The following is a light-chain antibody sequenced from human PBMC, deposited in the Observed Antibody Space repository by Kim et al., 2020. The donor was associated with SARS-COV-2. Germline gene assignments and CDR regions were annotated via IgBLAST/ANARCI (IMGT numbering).Light chain of an antibody. J-gene: IGKJ1*01. CDR2: DAS. Sequence: LSPGESATLSCRASQSLNTYLAWYQQKPGQAPRLLIYDASNRATGIPARFSGSGSGTDFTLTISSLEPEDFAVYYCQQRTNWPPWTFGQGTKLEI. CDR1: QSLNTY. CDR3: QQRTNWPPWT. V-gene: IGKV3-11*01.